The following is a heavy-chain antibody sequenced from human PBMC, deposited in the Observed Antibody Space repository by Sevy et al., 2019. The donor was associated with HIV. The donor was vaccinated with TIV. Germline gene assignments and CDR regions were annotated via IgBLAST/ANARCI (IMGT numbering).Heavy chain of an antibody. CDR3: AGFDSSGYYFDY. Sequence: SETLSLTCAVYGGSFSRYYWIWIRQPPGKGLEWIGEINHSGSTNYNPSLKSRVTISVDTSKNQFSLKLSSVTAADTAVYYRAGFDSSGYYFDYWGQGTLVTVSS. CDR1: GGSFSRYY. CDR2: INHSGST. D-gene: IGHD3-22*01. V-gene: IGHV4-34*01. J-gene: IGHJ4*02.